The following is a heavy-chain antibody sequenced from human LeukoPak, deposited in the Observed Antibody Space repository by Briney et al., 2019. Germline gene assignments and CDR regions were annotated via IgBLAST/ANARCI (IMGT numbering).Heavy chain of an antibody. D-gene: IGHD3-3*01. V-gene: IGHV3-21*01. J-gene: IGHJ6*02. Sequence: PGGSLRLSCAASGFTFSSYTMNWVRQAPEKGLEWVPSISSSSSYIYHADSVKGRFTISRDNAKNSVYLQMNSLRAEDTAVYYCARDGITIFGAGGMDVWGQGTTVTVSS. CDR3: ARDGITIFGAGGMDV. CDR1: GFTFSSYT. CDR2: ISSSSSYI.